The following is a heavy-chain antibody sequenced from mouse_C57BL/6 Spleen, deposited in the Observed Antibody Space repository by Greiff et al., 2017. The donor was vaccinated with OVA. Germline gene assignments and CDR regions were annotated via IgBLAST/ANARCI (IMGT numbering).Heavy chain of an antibody. CDR3: ARSIYYDYDDAWYFDV. D-gene: IGHD2-4*01. V-gene: IGHV1-26*01. CDR1: GYTFTDYY. J-gene: IGHJ1*03. Sequence: EVQLQQSGPELVKPGASVKISCKASGYTFTDYYMNWVKQSHGKSLEWIGDINPNNGGTSYNQKFKGKATLTVDKSYSTAYMELRSLTSEDSAVYYCARSIYYDYDDAWYFDVWGTGTTVTVSS. CDR2: INPNNGGT.